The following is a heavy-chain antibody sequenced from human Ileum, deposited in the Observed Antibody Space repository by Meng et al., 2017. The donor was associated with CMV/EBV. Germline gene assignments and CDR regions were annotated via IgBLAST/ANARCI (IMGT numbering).Heavy chain of an antibody. CDR1: GYIFIDYY. CDR3: ARGHSTSSSFDY. J-gene: IGHJ4*02. V-gene: IGHV1-2*02. CDR2: INPNNGGT. Sequence: ASVKVSCKASGYIFIDYYIYWVRQAPGQGLEWMGWINPNNGGTNYAQNFQGRVTMTGDTSSNTASMERNRMTCDDTAVYYCARGHSTSSSFDYWGQGTVVTVSS. D-gene: IGHD6-6*01.